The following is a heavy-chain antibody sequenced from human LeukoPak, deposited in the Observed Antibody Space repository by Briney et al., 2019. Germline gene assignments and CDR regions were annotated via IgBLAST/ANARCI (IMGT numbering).Heavy chain of an antibody. D-gene: IGHD1-26*01. V-gene: IGHV1-69*04. CDR1: GGTFSSYA. Sequence: SVKVSCKASGGTFSSYAISWVRQAPGQGLEWMGRIIPIFGIANYAQKFQGRVTITADKSTSTAYMELSSLRSEDTAEYSCASQLYSGSYSNFDYWGQGTLVTVSS. CDR3: ASQLYSGSYSNFDY. J-gene: IGHJ4*02. CDR2: IIPIFGIA.